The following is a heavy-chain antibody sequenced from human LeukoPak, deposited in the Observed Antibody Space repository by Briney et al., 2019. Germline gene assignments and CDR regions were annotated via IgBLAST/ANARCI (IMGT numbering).Heavy chain of an antibody. CDR1: GFTFDDYA. J-gene: IGHJ4*02. CDR2: ISWNSGNI. Sequence: GRSLRLSCAASGFTFDDYAMRWVRQPPGKGLEWVSGISWNSGNIGYADSVKGRFTISRDNAKRSLYLQMDSLRVEDTALYYCVKDISGFYFGADYWGQGTLVTVSS. D-gene: IGHD3-22*01. V-gene: IGHV3-9*01. CDR3: VKDISGFYFGADY.